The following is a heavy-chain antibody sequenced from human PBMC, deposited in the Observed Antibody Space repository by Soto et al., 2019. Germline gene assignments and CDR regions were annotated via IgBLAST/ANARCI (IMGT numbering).Heavy chain of an antibody. V-gene: IGHV3-33*01. CDR2: IWYDGSNK. CDR3: ARVPVGGFGGDY. J-gene: IGHJ4*02. D-gene: IGHD3-10*01. Sequence: QVQLVESGGGVVQPGRSLRLSCAASGFTFSSYGMHWVRQAPGKGLEWVAVIWYDGSNKYYADSVKGRFTISRDNSKNTLYLQMNSRRAEDTAVYYCARVPVGGFGGDYWGQGTLVTVSS. CDR1: GFTFSSYG.